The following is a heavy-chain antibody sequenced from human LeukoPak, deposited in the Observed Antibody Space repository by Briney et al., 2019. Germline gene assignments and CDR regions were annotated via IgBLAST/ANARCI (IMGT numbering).Heavy chain of an antibody. D-gene: IGHD2-2*01. J-gene: IGHJ6*02. CDR3: VRDNTGGRYQVVSAYFHYYYGMDV. Sequence: GGSLRLSCAASGFTFSNYNMFWARQAPGKRLEWVSYITSSSNTVHYADSVKGRFTISRDNAKSSLFLQMNSLRVEDTAVFYCVRDNTGGRYQVVSAYFHYYYGMDVWGPGTTVTVSS. V-gene: IGHV3-48*01. CDR2: ITSSSNTV. CDR1: GFTFSNYN.